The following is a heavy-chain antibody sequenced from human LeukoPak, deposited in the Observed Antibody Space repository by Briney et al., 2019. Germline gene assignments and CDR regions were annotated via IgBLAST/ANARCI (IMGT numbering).Heavy chain of an antibody. J-gene: IGHJ6*03. CDR1: GGTFSSYA. D-gene: IGHD2-2*01. Sequence: ASVKVSCKASGGTFSSYAISWVRQAPGQGLEWMGGIIPIFGTANYAQKFQGRVTITADESTSTAYMELSSLRSEDTAVYYCARDLGGYCSSTSCDHHYYMDVWGKGTTVTVSS. CDR3: ARDLGGYCSSTSCDHHYYMDV. CDR2: IIPIFGTA. V-gene: IGHV1-69*13.